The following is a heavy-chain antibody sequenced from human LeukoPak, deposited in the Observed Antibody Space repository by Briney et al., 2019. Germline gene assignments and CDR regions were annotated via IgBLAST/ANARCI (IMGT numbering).Heavy chain of an antibody. CDR3: ARSGGYSSGWNQF. J-gene: IGHJ4*02. CDR2: ISSSSSYI. D-gene: IGHD6-19*01. V-gene: IGHV3-21*04. CDR1: GFTFSSYS. Sequence: GGSLRLSCAASGFTFSSYSMNWVRQAPGKGLEWVSSISSSSSYIYYADSVEGRFTISRDNAKNSLYLQMNSLRVEDTALYYCARSGGYSSGWNQFWGQGTLVTVSS.